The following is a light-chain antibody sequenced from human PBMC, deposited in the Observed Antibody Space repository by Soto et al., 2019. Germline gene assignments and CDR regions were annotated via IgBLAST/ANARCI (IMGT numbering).Light chain of an antibody. J-gene: IGKJ5*01. CDR2: AAS. V-gene: IGKV1-9*01. Sequence: DIQLTQSPSFLSASVGDRVTITCRASQGISSYLAWYQKKPGEAPKFLIYAASSLRGGVPSRFSGSGSGTEFPLTISSLQPEDFATYYCQGLNDYPITFGQGTRLEIK. CDR1: QGISSY. CDR3: QGLNDYPIT.